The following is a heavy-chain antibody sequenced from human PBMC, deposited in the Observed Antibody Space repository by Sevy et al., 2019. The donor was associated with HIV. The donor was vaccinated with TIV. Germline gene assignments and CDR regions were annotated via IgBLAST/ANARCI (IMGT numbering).Heavy chain of an antibody. J-gene: IGHJ4*02. CDR1: GFTFSKYS. V-gene: IGHV3-23*01. D-gene: IGHD2-8*01. CDR3: AREGCTKPHDY. CDR2: LSFGCGET. Sequence: GGSLRLSCAASGFTFSKYSMSWVRQPPGKGLEWVSTLSFGCGETNYADSVKGRFTISRDNSKSSVYLQMNNLRPEDTAGYYCAREGCTKPHDYWGQGTLVTVSS.